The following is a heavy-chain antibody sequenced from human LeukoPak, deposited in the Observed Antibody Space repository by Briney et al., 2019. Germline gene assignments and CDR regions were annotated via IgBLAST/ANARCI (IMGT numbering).Heavy chain of an antibody. V-gene: IGHV5-51*01. D-gene: IGHD1-26*01. CDR3: ARHGPELLSAFDI. CDR2: IYPGDSDT. J-gene: IGHJ3*02. CDR1: GYSFTSYR. Sequence: GESLKISCKGSGYSFTSYRIGWVRQMPGKGLEWMGIIYPGDSDTRYSPSFQGQVTISADKSISTAYLQWSSLKASDTAMYYCARHGPELLSAFDIWGQGTMVTVSS.